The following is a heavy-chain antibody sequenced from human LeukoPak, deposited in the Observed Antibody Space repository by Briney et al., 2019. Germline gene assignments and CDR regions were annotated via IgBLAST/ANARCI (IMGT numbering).Heavy chain of an antibody. CDR3: ARAGPIKVGATSY. J-gene: IGHJ4*02. D-gene: IGHD1-26*01. Sequence: ASVKVSCKASGYTFTGYYMHWVRQSPGQGLEWMGWISAYNGNTNYAQKLQGRVTMTTDTSTSTAYMELRSLRSDDTAVYYCARAGPIKVGATSYWGQGTLVTVSS. CDR1: GYTFTGYY. V-gene: IGHV1-18*04. CDR2: ISAYNGNT.